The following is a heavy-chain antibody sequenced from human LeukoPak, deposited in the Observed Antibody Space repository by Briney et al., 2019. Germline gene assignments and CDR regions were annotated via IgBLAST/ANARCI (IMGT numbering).Heavy chain of an antibody. CDR3: AKDRKRSFYDSPAFDY. CDR1: GFTFSSYA. V-gene: IGHV3-23*01. D-gene: IGHD3-22*01. J-gene: IGHJ4*02. Sequence: HTGGSLRLSCAASGFTFSSYAMTWVRQAPGKGLEWVSAISGSGSTTYYADSVKGRFTISRDNSKNTLYLQMNSLRAEDTAVYYCAKDRKRSFYDSPAFDYWGQGTLVTVSS. CDR2: ISGSGSTT.